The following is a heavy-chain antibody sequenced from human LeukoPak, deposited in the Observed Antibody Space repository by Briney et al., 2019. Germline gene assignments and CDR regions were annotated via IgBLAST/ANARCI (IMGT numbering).Heavy chain of an antibody. CDR3: AAYYYDSSK. J-gene: IGHJ4*02. CDR2: IYYSGST. Sequence: SETLSLTCTVSGGSISSYYWSWIRQPPGKGLEWIGSIYYSGSTYYNPSLKSRVTISVDTSKNQFSLKLSSVTAADTAVYYCAAYYYDSSKWGQGTLVTVSS. D-gene: IGHD3-22*01. CDR1: GGSISSYY. V-gene: IGHV4-39*07.